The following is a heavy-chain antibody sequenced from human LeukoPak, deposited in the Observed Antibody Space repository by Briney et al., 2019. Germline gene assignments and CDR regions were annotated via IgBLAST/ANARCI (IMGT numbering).Heavy chain of an antibody. CDR1: GFTYSSYA. CDR2: VTSTSSKI. Sequence: GRSLRLSCAASGFTYSSYAMHWVRQAPGKGLEWISFVTSTSSKIYYADSVKGRFTISRDNAMNSLYLQMNSLRVEDTAVYYCAGAILDPFYFYYYMDVWGKGTTVTVSS. D-gene: IGHD3/OR15-3a*01. J-gene: IGHJ6*03. V-gene: IGHV3-21*01. CDR3: AGAILDPFYFYYYMDV.